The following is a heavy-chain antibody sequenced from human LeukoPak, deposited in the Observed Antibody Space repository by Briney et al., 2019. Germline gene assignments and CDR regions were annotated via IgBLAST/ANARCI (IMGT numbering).Heavy chain of an antibody. CDR2: ISYDGSNK. CDR3: ARVQVPGYYYGMDV. CDR1: GFTFSSYA. J-gene: IGHJ6*02. Sequence: GGSLRLSCAASGFTFSSYAMHWVRQAPGKGLEWVAVISYDGSNKYYADSVKGRFTISRDNSKNTLYLQMNSLRAEDTAVYYCARVQVPGYYYGMDVWGQGTTVTASS. V-gene: IGHV3-30*04.